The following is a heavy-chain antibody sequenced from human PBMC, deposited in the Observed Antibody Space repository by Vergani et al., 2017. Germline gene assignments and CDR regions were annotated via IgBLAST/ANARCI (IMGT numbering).Heavy chain of an antibody. CDR2: ISSSGSTI. V-gene: IGHV3-11*01. Sequence: VQLLESGGGSAQPGESLRLSCVASGFTFSDYYMSWIRQAPGKGLEWVSYISSSGSTIYYADSVKGRFTISRDNAKNSLYLQMNSLRAEDTAVYYCARGLGGYWYSSSWYVDYWGQGTLVTVSS. CDR3: ARGLGGYWYSSSWYVDY. CDR1: GFTFSDYY. J-gene: IGHJ4*02. D-gene: IGHD6-13*01.